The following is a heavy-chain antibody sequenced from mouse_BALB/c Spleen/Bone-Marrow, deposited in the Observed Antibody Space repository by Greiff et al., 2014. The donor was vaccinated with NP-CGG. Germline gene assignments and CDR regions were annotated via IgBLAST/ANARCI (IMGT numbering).Heavy chain of an antibody. Sequence: VQLQQSGPELVKPGASVKMSCKASGYTFTSYVMHWVKQKPGQGLEWIGYINPYNDGTKYNEKFKGKATLTSDKSSSTAYMEXXXXXXXXSAXYYCARGEYGNVYYTMDYWGQGTSVTVSS. CDR1: GYTFTSYV. V-gene: IGHV1-14*01. CDR2: INPYNDGT. D-gene: IGHD2-10*02. CDR3: ARGEYGNVYYTMDY. J-gene: IGHJ4*01.